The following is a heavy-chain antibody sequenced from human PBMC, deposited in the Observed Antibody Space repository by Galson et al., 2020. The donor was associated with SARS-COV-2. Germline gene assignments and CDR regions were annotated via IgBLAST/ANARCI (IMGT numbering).Heavy chain of an antibody. Sequence: TGGFLRLSCAASGFTFSIYGMHWVRQAPGKGLEWVAVILYDGSNKYYADSVKGRFTISKDNSKNTVYLQMNSLRAEDTAVYYCAKDLIPITIFWGGMDVWGQGTTVTVSS. V-gene: IGHV3-30*18. D-gene: IGHD3-9*01. CDR2: ILYDGSNK. J-gene: IGHJ6*02. CDR1: GFTFSIYG. CDR3: AKDLIPITIFWGGMDV.